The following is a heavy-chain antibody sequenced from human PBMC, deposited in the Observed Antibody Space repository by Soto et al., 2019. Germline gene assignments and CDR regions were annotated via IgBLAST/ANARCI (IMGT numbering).Heavy chain of an antibody. D-gene: IGHD6-13*01. CDR1: GFTFSSYA. J-gene: IGHJ4*02. Sequence: GGSLRLSCAASGFTFSSYAMHWVRQAPGKGLEWVAVISYDGSNKYYADSVKGRFTISRDNSKNTLYLQMNSLRAEDTAVYYCASISSWYSMDYFDYWGQGTLVTAPQ. CDR2: ISYDGSNK. V-gene: IGHV3-30-3*01. CDR3: ASISSWYSMDYFDY.